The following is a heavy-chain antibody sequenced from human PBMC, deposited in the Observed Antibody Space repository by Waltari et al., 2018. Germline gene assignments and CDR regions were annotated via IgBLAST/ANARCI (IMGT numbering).Heavy chain of an antibody. CDR2: INHSGST. D-gene: IGHD2-2*01. V-gene: IGHV4-34*01. CDR1: GGSFSGYY. J-gene: IGHJ4*02. CDR3: AARYCSSTSCFLHFDY. Sequence: QVQLQQWGAGLLKPSETLSLTCAVYGGSFSGYYWSWIRQPPGKGLEWIGEINHSGSTNYNPSLKSRVTISVDTSKNQFSLKLSSVTAADTAVYYCAARYCSSTSCFLHFDYWGQGTLVTVSS.